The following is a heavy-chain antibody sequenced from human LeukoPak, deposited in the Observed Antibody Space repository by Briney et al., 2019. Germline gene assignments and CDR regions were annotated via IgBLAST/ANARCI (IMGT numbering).Heavy chain of an antibody. Sequence: PGGSLRLSCAASGFTFSSYAMSWVRQAPGKGLEWVSAISGSGGSTYYADSVKGRFTISRDNSKNTLYLQMNSLRAEDTAVYYCAREDSSGYYRNHYGMDVWGQGTTVTVSS. CDR1: GFTFSSYA. V-gene: IGHV3-23*01. J-gene: IGHJ6*02. CDR2: ISGSGGST. D-gene: IGHD3-22*01. CDR3: AREDSSGYYRNHYGMDV.